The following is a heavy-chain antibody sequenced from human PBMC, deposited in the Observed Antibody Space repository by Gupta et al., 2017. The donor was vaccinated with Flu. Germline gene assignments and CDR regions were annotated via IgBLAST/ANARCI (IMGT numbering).Heavy chain of an antibody. CDR1: RFTFSGYD. D-gene: IGHD2-2*01. Sequence: EVQLLLSGVVLVQPGWSLRLSFAASRFTFSGYDMISVRQAPGKGLGRVSASSGSGGSIYYADSVKGRFTIARDNSKNTLYLQMNSLRAEDTAVYYCAKGICSSTSCYPYYFDYWGQGTLVTVSS. CDR3: AKGICSSTSCYPYYFDY. CDR2: SSGSGGSI. V-gene: IGHV3-23*01. J-gene: IGHJ4*02.